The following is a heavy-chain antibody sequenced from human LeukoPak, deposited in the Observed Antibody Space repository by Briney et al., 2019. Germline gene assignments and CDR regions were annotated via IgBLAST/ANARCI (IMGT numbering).Heavy chain of an antibody. CDR2: ISGSGGST. J-gene: IGHJ3*02. CDR1: GFTFSSYA. D-gene: IGHD2-21*02. V-gene: IGHV3-23*01. Sequence: GGSLRLSCAASGFTFSSYAMSWVRQAPGKGLEWVSAISGSGGSTYYADSVKGRFTTSRDNSKNTLYLQMNSLRAEDTAVYYCTKESVVTGAFDIWGQGTMVTVSS. CDR3: TKESVVTGAFDI.